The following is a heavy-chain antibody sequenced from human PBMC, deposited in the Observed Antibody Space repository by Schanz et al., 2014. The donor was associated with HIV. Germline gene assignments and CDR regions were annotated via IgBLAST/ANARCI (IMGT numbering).Heavy chain of an antibody. Sequence: EVQLVESGGGLVKPGGSLRLSCAASGFTFSSHNINWVRQAPGKGLAWVSSISTGSSYIYYADSVKGRFTISRDNAKNSLYLQMNSLRDEDTAVYYCARGLTSSWFAPLDFWGLGTLVTVSS. CDR2: ISTGSSYI. D-gene: IGHD6-13*01. V-gene: IGHV3-21*01. CDR3: ARGLTSSWFAPLDF. CDR1: GFTFSSHN. J-gene: IGHJ4*02.